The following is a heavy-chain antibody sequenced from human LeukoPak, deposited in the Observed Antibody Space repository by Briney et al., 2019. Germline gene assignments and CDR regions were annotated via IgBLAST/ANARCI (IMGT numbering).Heavy chain of an antibody. CDR1: AYTFTSYG. V-gene: IGHV1-18*01. CDR3: ATLPTGYSGSYRDAFDI. J-gene: IGHJ3*02. Sequence: GASVKVSCKASAYTFTSYGISWVRQAPGQGLEWMGWISAYNGNTDYAQKLQGRVTMTTDTSTSTAYMELRSLRSEDTAVYYCATLPTGYSGSYRDAFDIWGQGTMVTVSS. D-gene: IGHD1-26*01. CDR2: ISAYNGNT.